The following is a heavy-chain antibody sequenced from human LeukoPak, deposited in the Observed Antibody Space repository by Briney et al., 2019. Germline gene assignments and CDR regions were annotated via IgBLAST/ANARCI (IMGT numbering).Heavy chain of an antibody. J-gene: IGHJ4*02. CDR1: GYTFTSYD. D-gene: IGHD3-22*01. CDR3: ARDSKRYYYDSSGYYDY. V-gene: IGHV1-18*01. Sequence: ASVKVSCKASGYTFTSYDINWVRQAPGQGLEWMGWISAYNGNTNYAQKLQGRVTMTTDTSTSTAYMELRSLRSDDTAVYYCARDSKRYYYDSSGYYDYWGQGTLVTVSS. CDR2: ISAYNGNT.